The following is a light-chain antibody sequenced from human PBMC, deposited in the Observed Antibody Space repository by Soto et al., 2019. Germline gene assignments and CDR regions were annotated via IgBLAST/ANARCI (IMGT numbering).Light chain of an antibody. Sequence: QSALTQPASVSGSPGQSITISCTGTSSDVGGYNYVSWYQQHPGKAPKLMIYGVTNRPSGVSNRFSGSKSANTASLTISGLQAEDEADYYCSSYTSSCTRSVVFGGATKLTVL. CDR3: SSYTSSCTRSVV. V-gene: IGLV2-14*01. CDR2: GVT. J-gene: IGLJ2*01. CDR1: SSDVGGYNY.